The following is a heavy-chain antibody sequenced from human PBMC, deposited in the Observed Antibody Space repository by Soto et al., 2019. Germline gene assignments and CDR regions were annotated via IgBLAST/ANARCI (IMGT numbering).Heavy chain of an antibody. Sequence: GGSLRLSCAASGFTFSSYSINWVRQAPGQGLEWISYISSTSATIYYAESVRGRFTVSRDNAKNSVYLQMNSLTGEDTAVYFCARAKSLENNWLDTWGQGTPVTVSS. CDR2: ISSTSATI. CDR3: ARAKSLENNWLDT. V-gene: IGHV3-48*01. CDR1: GFTFSSYS. J-gene: IGHJ5*02.